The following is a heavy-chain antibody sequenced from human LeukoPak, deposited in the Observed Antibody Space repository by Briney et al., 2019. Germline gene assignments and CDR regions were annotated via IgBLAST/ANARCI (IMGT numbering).Heavy chain of an antibody. CDR3: ARENFTDAFDI. J-gene: IGHJ3*02. V-gene: IGHV3-11*01. D-gene: IGHD1-7*01. CDR1: GFTFSDYY. Sequence: GGSLRLCCAASGFTFSDYYMSWIRQAPGKGLEWVSYISSSGSTIYYADSVKGRFTISRDNAKNSLYLQMNSLRAEDTAVYYCARENFTDAFDIWGQGTMVTVSS. CDR2: ISSSGSTI.